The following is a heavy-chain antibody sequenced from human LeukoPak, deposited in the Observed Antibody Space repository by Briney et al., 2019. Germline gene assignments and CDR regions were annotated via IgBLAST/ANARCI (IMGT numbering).Heavy chain of an antibody. CDR2: ISAYNGNT. CDR3: ARDFQDGGSSSCFDY. Sequence: ASVKVSCMASGYTFTSYGISWVRQAPGQGLEWMGWISAYNGNTNYAQKLQGRVTMTTDTSTSTAYMELRSLRSDDTAVYYCARDFQDGGSSSCFDYWGQGTLVTVSS. CDR1: GYTFTSYG. D-gene: IGHD6-13*01. J-gene: IGHJ4*02. V-gene: IGHV1-18*01.